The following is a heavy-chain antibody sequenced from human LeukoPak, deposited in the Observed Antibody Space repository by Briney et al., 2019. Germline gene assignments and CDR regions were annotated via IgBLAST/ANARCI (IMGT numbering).Heavy chain of an antibody. D-gene: IGHD1-26*01. V-gene: IGHV1-2*02. CDR3: ARVLRGGATLYFDY. CDR1: GYTFTGYY. Sequence: WASVKVSCKASGYTFTGYYMHWVRQAPGQGLEWMGWINPNSGGTNYAQKFQGRVTMTRDTSISTAYMELSRLRSDDTAVYYCARVLRGGATLYFDYWGQGTLVTVSS. CDR2: INPNSGGT. J-gene: IGHJ4*02.